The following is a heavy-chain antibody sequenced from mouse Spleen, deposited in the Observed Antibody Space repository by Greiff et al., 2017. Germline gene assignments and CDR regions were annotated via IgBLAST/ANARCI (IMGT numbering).Heavy chain of an antibody. V-gene: IGHV1S137*01. J-gene: IGHJ3*01. CDR1: GYTFTDYA. Sequence: LQESGAELVRPGVSVKISCKGSGYTFTDYAMHWVKQSHAKSLEWIGVISTYYGDTNYNQKFKGKATMTVDKSSSTAYMELARLTSEDSAIYYCARANWDTKAWFAYWGQGTLVTVSA. D-gene: IGHD4-1*01. CDR2: ISTYYGDT. CDR3: ARANWDTKAWFAY.